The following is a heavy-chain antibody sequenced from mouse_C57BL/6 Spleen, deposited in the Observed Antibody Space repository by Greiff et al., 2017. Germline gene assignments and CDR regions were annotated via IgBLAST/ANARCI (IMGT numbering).Heavy chain of an antibody. CDR1: GFNIKDYY. Sequence: VQLQQSGAELVRPGASVKLSCTASGFNIKDYYIHWVKQRPEQGLEWIGRIDPEDGDTEYAPKFQGKATMTADTSSNTAYLQLSSLTSEDTAVYYCTLYYYGSSPFDGWGKGTTLTVAS. V-gene: IGHV14-1*01. D-gene: IGHD1-1*01. J-gene: IGHJ2*01. CDR3: TLYYYGSSPFDG. CDR2: IDPEDGDT.